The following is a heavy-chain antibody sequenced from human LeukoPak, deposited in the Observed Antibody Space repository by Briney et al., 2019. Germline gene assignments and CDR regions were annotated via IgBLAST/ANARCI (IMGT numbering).Heavy chain of an antibody. D-gene: IGHD3-22*01. CDR2: ISSSSSFR. V-gene: IGHV3-21*01. Sequence: GGSLRLSCAASGFNFSSYSMNWVRQAPGKGLEWVSSISSSSSFRYYADSVKGRFTISRDNAKNSLYLQMNSLRAEDTPVYYCARESSGYFYWRQGTLVTVSS. CDR1: GFNFSSYS. CDR3: ARESSGYFY. J-gene: IGHJ4*02.